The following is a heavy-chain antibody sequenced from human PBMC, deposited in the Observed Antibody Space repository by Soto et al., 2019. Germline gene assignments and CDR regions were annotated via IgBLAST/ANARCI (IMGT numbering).Heavy chain of an antibody. CDR3: AREGAYGDPSHWYLDL. CDR1: GFTFSGFS. Sequence: EVQLVESGGGLVQPGGSLRLSCAASGFTFSGFSMNWVRQAPGKRLEWVSYSSSSSSSTHYADSVKGRFTISRDNAKNSLSVQMNGSRDEDTAVHYCAREGAYGDPSHWYLDLWGRGTLVTVSS. V-gene: IGHV3-48*02. CDR2: SSSSSSST. D-gene: IGHD4-17*01. J-gene: IGHJ2*01.